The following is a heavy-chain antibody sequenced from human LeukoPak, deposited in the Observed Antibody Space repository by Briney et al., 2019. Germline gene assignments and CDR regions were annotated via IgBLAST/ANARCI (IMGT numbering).Heavy chain of an antibody. Sequence: GGSLRLSCAASGFTFSSYGMHWVRQAPGKGLEWVAVISYDGSNKYYADSVKGRFTISRDNSKNTLYLQMNSLRAEDTAVYYCAKGDLWFGELGVYYYYMDVWGKGTTVTISS. CDR2: ISYDGSNK. CDR1: GFTFSSYG. CDR3: AKGDLWFGELGVYYYYMDV. D-gene: IGHD3-10*01. V-gene: IGHV3-30*18. J-gene: IGHJ6*03.